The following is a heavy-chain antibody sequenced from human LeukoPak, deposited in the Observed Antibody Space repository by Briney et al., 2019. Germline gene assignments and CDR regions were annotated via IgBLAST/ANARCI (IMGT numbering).Heavy chain of an antibody. CDR3: ARDRWEQSTNWFDP. V-gene: IGHV3-21*01. D-gene: IGHD1-26*01. CDR2: ISSSSSYI. J-gene: IGHJ5*02. CDR1: GFTFSSYS. Sequence: SGGSLRLSCAASGFTFSSYSMNWVRQAPGKGLEWVSSISSSSSYIYYADSVKGRFTISRDNAKNPLYLQMNSLRAEDTAVYYCARDRWEQSTNWFDPWGQGTLDTVSS.